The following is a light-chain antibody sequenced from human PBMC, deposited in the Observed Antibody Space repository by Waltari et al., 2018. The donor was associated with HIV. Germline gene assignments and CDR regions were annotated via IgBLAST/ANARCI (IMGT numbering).Light chain of an antibody. J-gene: IGKJ1*01. CDR2: AAS. V-gene: IGKV1-39*01. Sequence: DIQLTQAPSSLSASVGDRVTINCRSSQSISSYLNLYQQKPGKAPKLLIYAASSLQSGVPSRFSGSGSGTDFTLTISSLQPEDFATYYCQQSYSTPWTFGQGTKVEIK. CDR3: QQSYSTPWT. CDR1: QSISSY.